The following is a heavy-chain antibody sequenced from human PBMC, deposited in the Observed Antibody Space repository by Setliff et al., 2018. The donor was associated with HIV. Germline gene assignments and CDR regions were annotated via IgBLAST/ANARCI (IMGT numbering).Heavy chain of an antibody. CDR2: IRSGGGAI. V-gene: IGHV3-48*04. D-gene: IGHD4-4*01. Sequence: GGSLRLSCLVSGFKYSDWSMNWVRQAPGKGLEWVSYIRSGGGAIFYADSVKGRFSISRDDAKNSLYLQMNNLRAEDTAIYYCTRGLQYSFETWGQGTMVTVSS. CDR1: GFKYSDWS. J-gene: IGHJ3*02. CDR3: TRGLQYSFET.